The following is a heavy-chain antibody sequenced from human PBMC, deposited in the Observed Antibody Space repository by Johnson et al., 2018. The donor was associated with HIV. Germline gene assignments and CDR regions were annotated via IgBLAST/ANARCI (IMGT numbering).Heavy chain of an antibody. J-gene: IGHJ3*02. V-gene: IGHV3-11*04. CDR2: ISSGGRTI. CDR3: ARSDPSTLLWFGDNDAFDI. D-gene: IGHD3-10*01. CDR1: GFNFSDHY. Sequence: QVQLVESGGGLVKPGGSLRLSCAASGFNFSDHYMTWIRQAPGKGLEWVSYISSGGRTIYYADSVTGRFTISRDNAKNSLYLQMNSLRAEDTAVYYCARSDPSTLLWFGDNDAFDIWGQGTMVTVSS.